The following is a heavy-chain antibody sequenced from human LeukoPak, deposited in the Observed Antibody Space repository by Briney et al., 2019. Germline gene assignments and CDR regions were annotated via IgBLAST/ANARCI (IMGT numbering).Heavy chain of an antibody. CDR2: ISSNGGST. CDR3: ARDTFFGIYYLGYFFDY. D-gene: IGHD1-26*01. CDR1: GFTFSTSA. J-gene: IGHJ4*02. V-gene: IGHV3-64D*09. Sequence: GGSLRLSCSASGFTFSTSAMHWVRQAPGKGLEYVSAISSNGGSTYYADSVKGRFTISRDNSKNTLHLQMSSLRAEDTAVYYCARDTFFGIYYLGYFFDYWGQGNLVTVSS.